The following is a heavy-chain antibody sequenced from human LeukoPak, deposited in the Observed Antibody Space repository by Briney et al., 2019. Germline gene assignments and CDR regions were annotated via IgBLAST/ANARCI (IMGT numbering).Heavy chain of an antibody. D-gene: IGHD1-1*01. V-gene: IGHV3-23*01. CDR3: ATHDRAGYWTC. Sequence: PGGALRLSCAASGLTFSSDARSWVRQPPAKGLEGVSTITGIGETTYYVASLKGRFTISRAHSQATLYLQMNSLRAQATAVYYCATHDRAGYWTCWGQGPLVTVPS. CDR1: GLTFSSDA. J-gene: IGHJ4*02. CDR2: ITGIGETT.